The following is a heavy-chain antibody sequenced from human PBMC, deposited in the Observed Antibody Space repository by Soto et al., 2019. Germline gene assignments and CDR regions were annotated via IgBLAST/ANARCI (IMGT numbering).Heavy chain of an antibody. CDR3: VRGGIAGHWFDP. Sequence: PSETLSLTCSVSRAFXNSGGFYYSWIRQPPGKGLEWLGYIFHSGSTLYTPSLRGRLTLSADTSRNQLSLHLTSVTAADTAVYYCVRGGIAGHWFDPWGQGILVTVPQ. V-gene: IGHV4-31*03. D-gene: IGHD2-21*01. CDR2: IFHSGST. CDR1: RAFXNSGGFY. J-gene: IGHJ5*02.